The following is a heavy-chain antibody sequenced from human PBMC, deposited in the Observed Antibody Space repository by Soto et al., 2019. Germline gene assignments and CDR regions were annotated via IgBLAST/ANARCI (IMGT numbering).Heavy chain of an antibody. CDR3: SGLRRWVRATSDRAFDI. CDR1: GFTFSSYA. J-gene: IGHJ3*02. V-gene: IGHV3-23*01. D-gene: IGHD1-26*01. CDR2: ISGSGGST. Sequence: EAQLLESGGDLVQPGGSLRLSCAASGFTFSSYAMSWVRQAPGKGLEWVSAISGSGGSTYYADSVKGRFTISRDNSKNTVFRQMNSLRADDTALYYCSGLRRWVRATSDRAFDIWGQGTMVTVSS.